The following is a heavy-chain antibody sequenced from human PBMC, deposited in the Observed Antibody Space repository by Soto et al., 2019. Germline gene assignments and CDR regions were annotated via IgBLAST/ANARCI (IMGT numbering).Heavy chain of an antibody. D-gene: IGHD2-15*01. CDR3: ARDPSSQGYYFDY. V-gene: IGHV3-33*01. Sequence: QVHLVESGGGVVQPGMSLRLSCTASGFRFSDYGFHWVRQAPGKGLEWVAVLWYDGSYRYYADSVKGRFTVSRDNSKNTLYLQMDSLRAEDTVVYFCARDPSSQGYYFDYWGQGTLLTVSS. CDR1: GFRFSDYG. J-gene: IGHJ4*02. CDR2: LWYDGSYR.